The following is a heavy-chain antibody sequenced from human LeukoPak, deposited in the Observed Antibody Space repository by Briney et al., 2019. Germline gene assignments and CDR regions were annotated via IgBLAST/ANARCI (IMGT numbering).Heavy chain of an antibody. CDR1: GFTFSSYE. CDR2: ISSSGSTI. CDR3: ARTARITILGVVIPLGFDP. J-gene: IGHJ5*02. D-gene: IGHD3-3*01. V-gene: IGHV3-48*03. Sequence: GGSLRLSCAASGFTFSSYEMNWVRQAPGKGLEWVSYISSSGSTIYYADSVKGRFTISRDNAKNSLYLQMNSLRAEDTAVYYCARTARITILGVVIPLGFDPWGQGTLVTVSS.